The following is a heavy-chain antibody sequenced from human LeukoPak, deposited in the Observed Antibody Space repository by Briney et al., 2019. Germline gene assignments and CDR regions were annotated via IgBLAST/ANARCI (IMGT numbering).Heavy chain of an antibody. CDR2: ISWNSGSI. CDR3: AKAPSWYRSYFDY. CDR1: GFTFDDYA. Sequence: GRSLRLSCAASGFTFDDYAMHWVRQAPGKGLEWVSDISWNSGSIGYADSVKGRFTIPRDNAKNSLYLQMNSLRAEDTALYYCAKAPSWYRSYFDYWGQGTLVTVSS. D-gene: IGHD6-13*01. J-gene: IGHJ4*02. V-gene: IGHV3-9*01.